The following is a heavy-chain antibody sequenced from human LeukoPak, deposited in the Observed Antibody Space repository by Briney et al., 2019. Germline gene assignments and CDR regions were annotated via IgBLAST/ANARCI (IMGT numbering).Heavy chain of an antibody. CDR1: GYTFTSYG. CDR2: ISAYNGNT. CDR3: AVLRFLERTFDY. J-gene: IGHJ4*02. D-gene: IGHD3-3*01. V-gene: IGHV1-18*01. Sequence: ASVKVSCKASGYTFTSYGISWVRQAPGQGLEWMGWISAYNGNTNYAQKLQGRVTMTTDTSTSTAYMELRSLRSDDTAVCYCAVLRFLERTFDYWGQGTLVTVSS.